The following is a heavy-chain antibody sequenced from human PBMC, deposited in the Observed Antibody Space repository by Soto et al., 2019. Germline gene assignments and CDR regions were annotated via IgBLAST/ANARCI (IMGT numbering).Heavy chain of an antibody. V-gene: IGHV4-4*07. D-gene: IGHD3-3*01. Sequence: KPSETLSLTCTVSGGAISTYYWTWIRQPAGKGLEWIGRIYSSGSTKYNPSLQSRVTMSLDTSNNQFSLRLTSVTAADTAVYYCARGQRFSDWFDPWGQGTLVTVS. CDR2: IYSSGST. J-gene: IGHJ5*02. CDR3: ARGQRFSDWFDP. CDR1: GGAISTYY.